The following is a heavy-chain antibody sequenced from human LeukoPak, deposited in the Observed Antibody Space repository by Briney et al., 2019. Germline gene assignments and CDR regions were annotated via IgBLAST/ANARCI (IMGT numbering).Heavy chain of an antibody. Sequence: ASVKVVCKASGYTFTSYGISWVRQAPGQGLEWMGWISAYNGNTNYAQKLQGRVTMTTDTSTSTAYMELRSLRSDDTAAYYCARGDAVVVAAPINYWGQGTLVTVSS. D-gene: IGHD2-15*01. J-gene: IGHJ4*02. CDR2: ISAYNGNT. CDR3: ARGDAVVVAAPINY. CDR1: GYTFTSYG. V-gene: IGHV1-18*01.